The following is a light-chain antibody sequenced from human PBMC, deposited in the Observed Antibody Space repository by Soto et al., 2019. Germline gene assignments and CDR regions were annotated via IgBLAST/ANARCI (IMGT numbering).Light chain of an antibody. V-gene: IGKV3-20*01. J-gene: IGKJ3*01. CDR2: GGS. CDR3: QQYADSPPT. Sequence: EIVLTHSPGTLSASPGETDILSCRASQSVTNSYLAWYQQKPGQAPRLLIYGGSSRATGIPDRFSGGGSGTDFTLTTSRLEPEDFAVYLCQQYADSPPTFGPGTKVDIK. CDR1: QSVTNSY.